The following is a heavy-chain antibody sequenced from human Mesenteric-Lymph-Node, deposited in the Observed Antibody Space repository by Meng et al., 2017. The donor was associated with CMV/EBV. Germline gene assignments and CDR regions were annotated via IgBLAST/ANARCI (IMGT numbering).Heavy chain of an antibody. CDR3: ARIGYSYGYVF. Sequence: GESLKISCAASGFTFSDYYMSWIRQAPGKGLEWVSYISSSGSTIYYADSVKGRFTISRDNAKNSLYLQMNSLRAEDTAVYYCARIGYSYGYVFWGQGTLVTSPQ. CDR2: ISSSGSTI. CDR1: GFTFSDYY. V-gene: IGHV3-11*01. J-gene: IGHJ4*02. D-gene: IGHD5-18*01.